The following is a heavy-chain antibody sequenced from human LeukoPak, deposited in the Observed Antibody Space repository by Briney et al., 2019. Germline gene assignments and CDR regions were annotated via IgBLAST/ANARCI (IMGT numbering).Heavy chain of an antibody. CDR3: AKDRRYYDSSGPFDY. J-gene: IGHJ4*02. CDR1: GFTFSSYG. V-gene: IGHV3-30*18. Sequence: GGSLRLSCAASGFTFSSYGMSWVRQAPGKGLEWVAVISYDGSNKYYADSVKGRFTISRDNSKNTLYLQMNSLRAEDTAVYYCAKDRRYYDSSGPFDYWGQGTLVTVSS. CDR2: ISYDGSNK. D-gene: IGHD3-22*01.